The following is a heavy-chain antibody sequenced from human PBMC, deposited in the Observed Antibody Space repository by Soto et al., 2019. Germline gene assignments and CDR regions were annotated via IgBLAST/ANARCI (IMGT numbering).Heavy chain of an antibody. J-gene: IGHJ4*02. CDR1: GASISSSS. CDR3: ARGEGSGNSPFDY. D-gene: IGHD6-19*01. V-gene: IGHV4-59*01. Sequence: QVQLQESGPGLVKPSETLSVTCTVSGASISSSSWCWIRQPLGKGLEWIGYIYYSGSASYNPSLKSRVAMSVDTSKNQFSLKLSSVTAADTAVYYCARGEGSGNSPFDYWGQGTLVTVSS. CDR2: IYYSGSA.